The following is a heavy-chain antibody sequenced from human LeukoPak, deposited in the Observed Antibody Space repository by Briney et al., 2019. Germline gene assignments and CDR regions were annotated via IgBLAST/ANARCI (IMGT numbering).Heavy chain of an antibody. CDR3: THGSGNCGGDCSAY. D-gene: IGHD2-21*02. CDR2: IKCNGDK. CDR1: GFSFTTSGVG. V-gene: IGHV2-5*01. Sequence: SGPTLVKPTQPLTLTCTFSGFSFTTSGVGVGWIRQPSGKALEWLAVIKCNGDKRYSPSLTSRLTTTKDSSKNQVVLTMTNMNPVDTATYYWTHGSGNCGGDCSAYWGQGTLVTVSS. J-gene: IGHJ4*02.